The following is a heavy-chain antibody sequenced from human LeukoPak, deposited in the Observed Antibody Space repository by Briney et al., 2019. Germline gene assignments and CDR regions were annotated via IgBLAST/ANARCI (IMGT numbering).Heavy chain of an antibody. D-gene: IGHD2-2*01. Sequence: GGSLRLSCAASGFTFSSYAMSWVRQAPGKGLEWVSAISGSGGSTYYADSVKGRFTISRDNSKNTLYLQMNSLRAEDTAIYYCAKVVGRLPAKWIDYWGQGTLVTVSS. CDR2: ISGSGGST. V-gene: IGHV3-23*01. CDR3: AKVVGRLPAKWIDY. CDR1: GFTFSSYA. J-gene: IGHJ4*02.